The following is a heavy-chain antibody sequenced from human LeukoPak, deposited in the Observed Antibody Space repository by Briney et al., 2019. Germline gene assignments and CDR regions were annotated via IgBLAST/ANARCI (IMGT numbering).Heavy chain of an antibody. V-gene: IGHV4-59*01. CDR2: MSDSGIT. CDR3: ARVDALAASLDY. CDR1: GGSMRNYF. D-gene: IGHD6-13*01. Sequence: SETLSLTCTVSGGSMRNYFWSWIRQPPGRRLEWIEYMSDSGITAYNPSLKSRVTFSLNTSNNQFSLKVTSVTAADTAVYYCARVDALAASLDYWGQGTLVTVSS. J-gene: IGHJ4*02.